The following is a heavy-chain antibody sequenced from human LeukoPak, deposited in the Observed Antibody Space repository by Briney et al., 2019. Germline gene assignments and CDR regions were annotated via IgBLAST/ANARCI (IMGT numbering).Heavy chain of an antibody. D-gene: IGHD6-13*01. CDR1: GFTFSSYS. CDR2: ISSSSTI. J-gene: IGHJ4*02. V-gene: IGHV3-48*01. CDR3: ARDPGSSWYGDY. Sequence: GGSLRLSCAASGFTFSSYSMNWVRQAPGKGLEWVSYISSSSTIYYADSVKGRFTISRDNAKNSLYLQMNSLRAEDTAVYYCARDPGSSWYGDYWGQGTLVTVSS.